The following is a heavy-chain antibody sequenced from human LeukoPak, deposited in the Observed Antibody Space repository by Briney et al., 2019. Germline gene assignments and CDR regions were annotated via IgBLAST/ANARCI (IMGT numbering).Heavy chain of an antibody. J-gene: IGHJ4*02. D-gene: IGHD6-13*01. CDR1: GGSISSYY. CDR3: ARGARAWYSTAFDY. Sequence: PSETLSLTCTVSGGSISSYYWSWIRQPPGKGLEWIGYIYYSGTTNYNPSLKSRVTISVDTSKNQFSLKLSSVTAADTAVYYCARGARAWYSTAFDYWGQGTLVTVSS. V-gene: IGHV4-59*12. CDR2: IYYSGTT.